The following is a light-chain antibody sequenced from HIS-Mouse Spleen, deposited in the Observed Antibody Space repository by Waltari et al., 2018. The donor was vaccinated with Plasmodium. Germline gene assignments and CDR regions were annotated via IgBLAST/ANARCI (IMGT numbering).Light chain of an antibody. V-gene: IGLV1-47*01. CDR3: AAWDDSLSGRV. CDR1: SSNIGSNY. Sequence: QSVLTQPPSASGTPGQRVTISCSGSSSNIGSNYVYWYQQLPGTAPKLLIYRNHRRPSGVPDRFAGSKSGDSAARAISGLRSEDEADYYCAAWDDSLSGRVFGGGTKLTVL. J-gene: IGLJ3*02. CDR2: RNH.